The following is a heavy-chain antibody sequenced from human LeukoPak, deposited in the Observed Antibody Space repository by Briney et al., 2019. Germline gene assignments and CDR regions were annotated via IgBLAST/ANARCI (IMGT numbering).Heavy chain of an antibody. CDR3: ARSDGYGLVGI. CDR2: IYHSGST. CDR1: GYSISSGYY. D-gene: IGHD3-10*01. Sequence: SETLSLTCTVSGYSISSGYYWGWIRQPPGKGLEWIGNIYHSGSTNYNASLKSRVTISVDTPKNHFSLTLSSVTAADTAVYYCARSDGYGLVGIWGQGTMVTVSS. V-gene: IGHV4-38-2*02. J-gene: IGHJ3*02.